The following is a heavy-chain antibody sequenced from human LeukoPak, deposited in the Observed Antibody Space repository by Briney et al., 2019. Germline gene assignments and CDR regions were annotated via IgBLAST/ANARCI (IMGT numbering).Heavy chain of an antibody. CDR2: IYYSGST. Sequence: PSETLSLTCTVSGGSISSSSYYWGWIRQPPGKGLEWIGSIYYSGSTYYNPSLKSRVTISVDTSKSQFSLKLSSVTAADTAVYYCARGKEVITMLRGLKPGYYFDYWGQGTLVTVSS. D-gene: IGHD3-10*01. CDR3: ARGKEVITMLRGLKPGYYFDY. J-gene: IGHJ4*02. V-gene: IGHV4-39*01. CDR1: GGSISSSSYY.